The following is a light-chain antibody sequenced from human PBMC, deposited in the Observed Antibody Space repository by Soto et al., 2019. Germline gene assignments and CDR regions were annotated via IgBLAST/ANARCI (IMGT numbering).Light chain of an antibody. CDR1: QGISSY. Sequence: DIQLTQSPSFLSASLGDRVTITCRASQGISSYLAWYQQKPGNVPKLLIYAASTLQSGVPSRFSGSGFGTQFTLTISSLQPEDFATYCCQQVNSYPFTFGQGTRLEI. CDR2: AAS. CDR3: QQVNSYPFT. J-gene: IGKJ5*01. V-gene: IGKV1-9*01.